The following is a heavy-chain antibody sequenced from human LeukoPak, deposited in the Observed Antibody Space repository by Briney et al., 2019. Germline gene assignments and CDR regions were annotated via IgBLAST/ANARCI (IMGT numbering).Heavy chain of an antibody. D-gene: IGHD6-13*01. CDR1: GGSISSFY. CDR3: ARGGSSNWWADY. J-gene: IGHJ4*02. CDR2: VYYSGST. Sequence: SETLSLTCTVSGGSISSFYWSWIRQPPGKGLEWIGYVYYSGSTKYNPSLKSRVTISVDTSKDQFSLKLSSVTAADTAVYYCARGGSSNWWADYWGQGTLVTVSS. V-gene: IGHV4-59*01.